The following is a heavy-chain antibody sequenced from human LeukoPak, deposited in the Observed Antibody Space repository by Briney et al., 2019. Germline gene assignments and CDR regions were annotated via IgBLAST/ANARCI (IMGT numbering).Heavy chain of an antibody. V-gene: IGHV4-30-4*01. CDR1: GGSISSGDYY. Sequence: SETLSLTCTVSGGSISSGDYYWSWIRQPPGKGLEWIGYIYYSGSTYYNPSLKSRVTISEDTSKNQFSLKLSSVTAADTAVYYCARVYYYDSSGYYFFDYWGQGTLVTVSS. CDR3: ARVYYYDSSGYYFFDY. J-gene: IGHJ4*02. D-gene: IGHD3-22*01. CDR2: IYYSGST.